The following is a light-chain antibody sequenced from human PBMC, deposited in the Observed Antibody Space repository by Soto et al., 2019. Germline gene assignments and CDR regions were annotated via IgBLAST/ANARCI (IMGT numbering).Light chain of an antibody. Sequence: DIHMTQSPSSVSASVGDRVTITCRASQDISSWLAWYQQKPGKAPKLLIYAASSLQSGVPPRFSGSGSGTDFTLTISSLQPEDFATYYCQQANSFPYTFGQGTRLEMK. CDR3: QQANSFPYT. J-gene: IGKJ2*01. CDR1: QDISSW. V-gene: IGKV1D-12*01. CDR2: AAS.